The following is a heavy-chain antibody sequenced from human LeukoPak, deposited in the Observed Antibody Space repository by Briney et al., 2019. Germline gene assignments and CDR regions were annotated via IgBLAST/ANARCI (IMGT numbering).Heavy chain of an antibody. CDR2: IYSGGST. CDR1: GFTVSSNY. J-gene: IGHJ6*02. Sequence: GGSLRLSCAASGFTVSSNYMSWVRQAPGKGLEWVSVIYSGGSTYYADSVKGRFTISRDNSKNTLYLQMNSLRAEDTAVYYCARDLWYSSGWGSEDYYYGMDVWGQGTTVTVSS. D-gene: IGHD6-19*01. CDR3: ARDLWYSSGWGSEDYYYGMDV. V-gene: IGHV3-53*01.